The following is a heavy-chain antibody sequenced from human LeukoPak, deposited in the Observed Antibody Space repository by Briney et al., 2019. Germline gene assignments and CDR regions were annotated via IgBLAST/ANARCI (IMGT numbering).Heavy chain of an antibody. CDR1: GGSFSGYY. Sequence: SETLSLTCAVYGGSFSGYYWSWIRQPPGKGLEWIGEINHSGSTNYNPSLKSRVTISVDTSKNQFSLKLSSVTAADTAVYYCARRAHYVWGSYRPVGYFDYWGQGTLVTVSS. CDR3: ARRAHYVWGSYRPVGYFDY. V-gene: IGHV4-34*01. J-gene: IGHJ4*02. CDR2: INHSGST. D-gene: IGHD3-16*02.